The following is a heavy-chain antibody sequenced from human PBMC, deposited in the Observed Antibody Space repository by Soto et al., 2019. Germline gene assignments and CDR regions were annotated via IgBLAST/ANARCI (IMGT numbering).Heavy chain of an antibody. Sequence: EVQLLESGGGLVQPGESLRLSCAASGFIFSDYAMTWVRQAPGKGLEWVSGISGRGESIYYADSVEGRFTISRDNSKNTLYPQMNSLRGEDPAVYYCATDRHVSDWYTYYLHTLAVWGQGTTVTVSS. CDR2: ISGRGESI. V-gene: IGHV3-23*01. J-gene: IGHJ6*02. CDR3: ATDRHVSDWYTYYLHTLAV. CDR1: GFIFSDYA. D-gene: IGHD3-22*01.